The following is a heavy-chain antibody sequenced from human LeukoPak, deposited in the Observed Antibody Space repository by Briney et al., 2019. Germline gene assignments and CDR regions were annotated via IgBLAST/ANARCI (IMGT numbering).Heavy chain of an antibody. CDR3: ATGRNGVVPAPILGVGPWYNYHYMDV. J-gene: IGHJ6*03. CDR2: IYTSGST. CDR1: GGSISSYY. D-gene: IGHD2-2*02. Sequence: SETLSLTCTVSGGSISSYYWSWIRQPAGKGLEWIGRIYTSGSTNYNPSLKSRVTMSVDTSKNQFSLKLSSVTAADTAVYYCATGRNGVVPAPILGVGPWYNYHYMDVWGKGTTVTVSS. V-gene: IGHV4-4*07.